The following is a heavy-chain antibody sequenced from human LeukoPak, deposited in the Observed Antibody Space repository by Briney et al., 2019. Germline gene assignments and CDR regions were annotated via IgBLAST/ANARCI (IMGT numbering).Heavy chain of an antibody. D-gene: IGHD6-19*01. Sequence: PGGSLRLSCAASGFTVSFSSNYMSWVRQAPGKGLEWVSAISGSGGSTYYADSVKGRFTISRDNSKNTLYLQMNSLRAEDTAVYYCARGAYSSGWRCFDYWGQGTLVTVSS. CDR3: ARGAYSSGWRCFDY. V-gene: IGHV3-53*01. CDR2: ISGSGGST. CDR1: GFTVSFSSNY. J-gene: IGHJ4*02.